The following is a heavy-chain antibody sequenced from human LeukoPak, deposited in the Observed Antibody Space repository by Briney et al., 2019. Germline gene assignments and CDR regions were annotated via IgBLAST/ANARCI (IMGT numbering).Heavy chain of an antibody. D-gene: IGHD5-12*01. CDR2: INHSGST. CDR3: ARGPTAWWLLASFDY. V-gene: IGHV4-34*01. CDR1: GGSFSGYY. Sequence: SETLSLTRAVYGGSFSGYYWSWIRPPPGKGREWIGEINHSGSTNYNPSLKSRVTISVDTSKNQFSLKLSSVTAADTAVYYCARGPTAWWLLASFDYWGQGTLVTVSS. J-gene: IGHJ4*02.